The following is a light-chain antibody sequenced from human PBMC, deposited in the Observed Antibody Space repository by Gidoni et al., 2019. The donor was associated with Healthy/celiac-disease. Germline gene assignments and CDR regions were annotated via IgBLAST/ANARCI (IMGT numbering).Light chain of an antibody. CDR1: QGISSY. CDR3: QQLNSYPPFT. J-gene: IGKJ3*01. V-gene: IGKV1-9*01. CDR2: AAS. Sequence: DIQLTQSPSFLSASVGDRVTITCRASQGISSYLAWYQQKPGKAPKLLIYAASTLQSGVPSRFSGSGSGTEFTLTISSLQPEDFATYYCQQLNSYPPFTCGPXTKVDIK.